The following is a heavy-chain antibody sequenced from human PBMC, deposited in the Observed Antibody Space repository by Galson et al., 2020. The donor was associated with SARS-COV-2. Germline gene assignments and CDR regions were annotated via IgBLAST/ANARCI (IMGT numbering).Heavy chain of an antibody. CDR3: ARIGPTAGAFYAFDI. CDR1: GDSISSHNW. J-gene: IGHJ3*02. V-gene: IGHV4-4*02. Sequence: SEPLSLTCAVSGDSISSHNWWSWVRQYPGKGLEWIGEIHHSGSTNYNPSLKSRVTISVDKSQNQFSLNLRSMTAADTAVYFCARIGPTAGAFYAFDIWGQGTMVTVSS. CDR2: IHHSGST. D-gene: IGHD6-13*01.